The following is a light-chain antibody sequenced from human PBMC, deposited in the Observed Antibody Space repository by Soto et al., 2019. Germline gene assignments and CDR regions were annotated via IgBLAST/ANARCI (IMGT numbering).Light chain of an antibody. CDR3: QRHGNSPGFT. J-gene: IGKJ2*01. CDR2: GAS. CDR1: QRVLSNY. Sequence: EIVLTQSPGSLSLSPGERVTLSCRASQRVLSNYSAWYQQKPGQAPRLLMHGASIRAAGVPDRFSGSGFGTDFTLTISRLEPEDFAVYFCQRHGNSPGFTFGQGTKLEL. V-gene: IGKV3-20*01.